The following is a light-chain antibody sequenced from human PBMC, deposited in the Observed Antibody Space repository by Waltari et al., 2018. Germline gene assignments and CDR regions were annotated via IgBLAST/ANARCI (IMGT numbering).Light chain of an antibody. J-gene: IGLJ2*01. CDR3: ATWDDSVSGVV. CDR1: SSTIGSNN. Sequence: QSVLAQPPSASGTPGQRVTISCSGGSSTIGSNNVFWYQEVPGTTPKLLIYRNNQRPSGVPYRFSGSKSGTSASLASSGRRSEDEADDYCATWDDSVSGVVFGGGTKLTVL. V-gene: IGLV1-47*01. CDR2: RNN.